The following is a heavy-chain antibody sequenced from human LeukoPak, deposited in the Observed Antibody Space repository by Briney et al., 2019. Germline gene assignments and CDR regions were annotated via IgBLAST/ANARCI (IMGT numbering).Heavy chain of an antibody. CDR2: INPNSGGT. CDR1: GYTFTGYY. Sequence: ASVKVSCKASGYTFTGYYMHWVRQAPGQGLEWVGWINPNSGGTNYAQKFQGRVTMTRDTSISTAYMELSRLRSDDTAVYYCAREVAYCGGDCYQFVHDAFDIWGQGTMVTVSS. D-gene: IGHD2-21*01. CDR3: AREVAYCGGDCYQFVHDAFDI. J-gene: IGHJ3*02. V-gene: IGHV1-2*02.